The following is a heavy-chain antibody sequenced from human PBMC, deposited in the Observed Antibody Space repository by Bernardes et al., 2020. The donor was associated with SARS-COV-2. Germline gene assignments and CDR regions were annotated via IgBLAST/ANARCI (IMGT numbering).Heavy chain of an antibody. D-gene: IGHD3-3*01. V-gene: IGHV3-23*01. CDR1: GFTFSSYA. CDR3: TTDPSSLTIFGVVIIPYFDY. Sequence: GGSLRLSCAASGFTFSSYAMSWVRQAPGKGLEWVSAISGSGGSTYYADSVKGRFTISRDNSKNTLYLQMNSLRAEDTAVYYCTTDPSSLTIFGVVIIPYFDYWGQGTLVTVSS. J-gene: IGHJ4*02. CDR2: ISGSGGST.